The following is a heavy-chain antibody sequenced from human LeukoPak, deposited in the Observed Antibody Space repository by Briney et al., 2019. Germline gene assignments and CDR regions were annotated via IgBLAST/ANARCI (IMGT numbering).Heavy chain of an antibody. V-gene: IGHV1-69*05. CDR3: ATEMATTDFIYDAFDI. Sequence: ASVKVSCKASGGTFSSYAISWVRQAPGQGLEWMGGIIPIFGTANYAQKFQGRVTITTDESTSTAYMELSSLRSEGTAVYYCATEMATTDFIYDAFDIWGQGTMVTVSS. CDR2: IIPIFGTA. D-gene: IGHD5-24*01. CDR1: GGTFSSYA. J-gene: IGHJ3*02.